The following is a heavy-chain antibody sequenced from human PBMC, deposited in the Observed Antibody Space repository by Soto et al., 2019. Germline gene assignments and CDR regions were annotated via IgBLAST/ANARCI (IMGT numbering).Heavy chain of an antibody. J-gene: IGHJ4*02. CDR2: IYYSGST. CDR1: GGSISSSSYY. Sequence: PSETLSLTCTASGGSISSSSYYWGWIRQPPGRGLEWIGSIYYSGSTYYKPSLKSRIAISVDTSKNQFSLKLSSVTAADTAVYYCARAPGDYFDYWGQGTLVTVSS. V-gene: IGHV4-39*07. CDR3: ARAPGDYFDY.